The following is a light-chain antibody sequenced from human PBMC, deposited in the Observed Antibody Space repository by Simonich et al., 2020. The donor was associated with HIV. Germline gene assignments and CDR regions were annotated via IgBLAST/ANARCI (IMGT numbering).Light chain of an antibody. CDR3: MQALQTPRT. CDR2: LGS. Sequence: DIVMTQSPLSLPVTPGEPASISCRSSQSLLHSNGYNYLDWYLQKPGQSPQLLIYLGSNRASGVPDRFSGSGSGTDFTLKISRVEAEYVGVYYCMQALQTPRTFGLGTKVEIK. V-gene: IGKV2-28*01. CDR1: QSLLHSNGYNY. J-gene: IGKJ1*01.